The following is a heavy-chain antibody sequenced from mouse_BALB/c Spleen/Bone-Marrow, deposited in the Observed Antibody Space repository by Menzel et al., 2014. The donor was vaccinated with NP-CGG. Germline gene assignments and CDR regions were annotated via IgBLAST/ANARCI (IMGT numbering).Heavy chain of an antibody. D-gene: IGHD2-1*01. CDR3: ARVYYGNLDY. CDR2: IHPGHGDT. J-gene: IGHJ2*01. V-gene: IGHV1-82*01. CDR1: DYTFTNFW. Sequence: AQLLQSRPEPVRPGSSKNISCKAADYTFTNFWMNWGKQKQGQGVERIGQIHPGHGDTNNNEKLKGKATLITDKSSSTAYIQLSSLSSEDSAVYFCARVYYGNLDYWGQGTDLTVSS.